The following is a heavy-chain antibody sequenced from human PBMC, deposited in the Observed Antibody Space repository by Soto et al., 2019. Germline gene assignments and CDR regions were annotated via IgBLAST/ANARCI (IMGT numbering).Heavy chain of an antibody. V-gene: IGHV3-48*03. J-gene: IGHJ4*02. CDR1: GFTFSSYE. D-gene: IGHD2-21*02. CDR2: ISSSGSTI. CDR3: AGLFNSVYCGGDCYSKD. Sequence: GGSLRLSCAASGFTFSSYEMNWVRQAPGKGLERVSYISSSGSTIYYADSVKGRFTISRDNAKNTLYLQMNSLRAEDTAVYYCAGLFNSVYCGGDCYSKDWGQGTLVTVSS.